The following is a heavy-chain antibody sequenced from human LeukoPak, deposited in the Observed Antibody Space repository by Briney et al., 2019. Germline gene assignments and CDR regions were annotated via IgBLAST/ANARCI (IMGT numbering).Heavy chain of an antibody. J-gene: IGHJ4*02. CDR1: GGTFSSYA. V-gene: IGHV1-69*04. D-gene: IGHD1-20*01. CDR3: ARDTPSITGTSSD. CDR2: IIPILGIA. Sequence: SVKVSCKASGGTFSSYAISWVRQVPGQGLEWMGRIIPILGIANYAQKFQGRVTITADKSTSTAYMELSSLRSEDTAVYYCARDTPSITGTSSDWGQGTLVTVSS.